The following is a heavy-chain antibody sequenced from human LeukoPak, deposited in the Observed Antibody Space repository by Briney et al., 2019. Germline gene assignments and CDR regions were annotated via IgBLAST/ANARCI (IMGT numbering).Heavy chain of an antibody. Sequence: SETLSLTCTVPGGSISSTSYYWGWIRQPPGKGLEWIGSIYYSGSTYYNPSLKSRVTISVDTSKNQFSLKLISVTAADTAVYYCARGGVLRVRATTVDIWGQGTMVTVSS. V-gene: IGHV4-39*07. CDR1: GGSISSTSYY. CDR2: IYYSGST. CDR3: ARGGVLRVRATTVDI. D-gene: IGHD1-26*01. J-gene: IGHJ3*02.